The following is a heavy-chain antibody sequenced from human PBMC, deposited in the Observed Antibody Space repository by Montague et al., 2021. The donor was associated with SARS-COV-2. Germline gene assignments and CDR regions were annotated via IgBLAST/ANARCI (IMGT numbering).Heavy chain of an antibody. CDR1: GDSVSTNSGT. D-gene: IGHD2-15*01. V-gene: IGHV6-1*01. CDR3: ARAERGSCGDGNCYQYFFNY. J-gene: IGHJ4*02. CDR2: TYYRSEWYS. Sequence: CAISGDSVSTNSGTWNWVRLSPSRGLEWLGRTYYRSEWYSDYSVSVKSRISINPDTSKNQFSLRLNSVTPEDTAVYYCARAERGSCGDGNCYQYFFNYWGQGTLVTVSP.